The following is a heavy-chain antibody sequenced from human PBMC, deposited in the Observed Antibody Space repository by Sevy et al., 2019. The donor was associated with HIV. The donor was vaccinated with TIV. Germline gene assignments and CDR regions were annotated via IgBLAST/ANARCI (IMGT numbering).Heavy chain of an antibody. CDR2: ISSTGSTI. Sequence: GGSLRLSCAASGFTFSSYSMNWVRQAPGKGLEWVSYISSTGSTIYYADSVKGRFTISRDNAKNSLYLQMNSLRAEDTAVYYCASPLPFYYGSGSEEFDYWGRGTLVTVS. V-gene: IGHV3-48*01. D-gene: IGHD3-10*01. CDR3: ASPLPFYYGSGSEEFDY. CDR1: GFTFSSYS. J-gene: IGHJ4*02.